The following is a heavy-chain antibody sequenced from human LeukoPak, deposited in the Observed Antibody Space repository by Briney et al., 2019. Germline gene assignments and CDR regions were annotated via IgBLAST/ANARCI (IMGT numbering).Heavy chain of an antibody. V-gene: IGHV3-11*01. Sequence: GESLKISCAASGFTFSDYYMSWVRQAPGKGLEWVSYISSSGSTIYYADSVKGRFTISRDNAKNSLYLQMNSLRAEDTAVYYCARDKGPAAGSFVYFDYWGQGTLVTVSS. CDR3: ARDKGPAAGSFVYFDY. D-gene: IGHD6-13*01. CDR1: GFTFSDYY. CDR2: ISSSGSTI. J-gene: IGHJ4*02.